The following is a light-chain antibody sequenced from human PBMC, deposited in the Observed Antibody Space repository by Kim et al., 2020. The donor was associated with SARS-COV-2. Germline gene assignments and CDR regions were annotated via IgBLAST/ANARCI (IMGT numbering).Light chain of an antibody. CDR3: QQYHSLSPRS. V-gene: IGKV1-5*03. J-gene: IGKJ2*01. CDR2: STS. CDR1: QSISKW. Sequence: DFQMTQSPSTLSASVGDRVTITCRASQSISKWLAWYQQKPGQAPRLLIYSTSTLENGVPSRFSGRGSGTQFTLTIDNLQPDDFATYYCQQYHSLSPRSFGQGTKLEI.